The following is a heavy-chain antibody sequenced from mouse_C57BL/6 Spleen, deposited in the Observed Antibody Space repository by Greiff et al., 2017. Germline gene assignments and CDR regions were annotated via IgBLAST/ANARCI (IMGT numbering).Heavy chain of an antibody. CDR1: GYTFPDYE. J-gene: IGHJ1*03. Sequence: VQLQQSGAELVRPGASVTLSCKASGYTFPDYEMHWVKQTPVHGLEWIGAIDPETGGTAYNQKFKGKAILTADKSSSTAYMELRSLTSEDSAVYYCTRGDPTVVADWYFDVWGTGTTVTVSS. CDR2: IDPETGGT. V-gene: IGHV1-15*01. CDR3: TRGDPTVVADWYFDV. D-gene: IGHD1-1*01.